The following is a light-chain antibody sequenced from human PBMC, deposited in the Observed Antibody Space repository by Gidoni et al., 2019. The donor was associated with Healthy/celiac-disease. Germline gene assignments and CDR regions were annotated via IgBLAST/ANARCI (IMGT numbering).Light chain of an antibody. V-gene: IGKV1-9*01. CDR1: QGISSY. CDR3: HAGS. J-gene: IGKJ4*01. CDR2: AAS. Sequence: DIQLTQSPSFLSASVGDRVTITCRASQGISSYLAWYQQKPGKAPKLQIYAASTLQSGVPSRFSGSGSGTEFTLTISSLQPEDFATYYCHAGSFGGGTKVEIK.